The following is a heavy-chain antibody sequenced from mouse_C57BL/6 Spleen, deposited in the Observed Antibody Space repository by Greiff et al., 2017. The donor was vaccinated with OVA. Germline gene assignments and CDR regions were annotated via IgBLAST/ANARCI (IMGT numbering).Heavy chain of an antibody. V-gene: IGHV1-82*01. Sequence: VQLQQSGPELVKPGASVKISCKASGYAFSSSWMNWVKQRPGKGLEWIGRIYPGDGDTNYNGKFKGKATLTADKSSSTAYMQRSSLTSEDSAVYFCARRDGNFYAMDYWGQGTSVTVSS. CDR2: IYPGDGDT. CDR1: GYAFSSSW. CDR3: ARRDGNFYAMDY. D-gene: IGHD2-1*01. J-gene: IGHJ4*01.